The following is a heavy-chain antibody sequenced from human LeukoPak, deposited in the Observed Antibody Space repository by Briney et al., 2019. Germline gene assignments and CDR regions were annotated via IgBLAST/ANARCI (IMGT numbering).Heavy chain of an antibody. CDR3: ARDSKITIFGVVIIFDAFDI. D-gene: IGHD3-3*01. J-gene: IGHJ3*02. CDR2: ISAYNGNT. Sequence: ASVKVSCKASGYTFTSYGISWVRQAPGQGLEWMGWISAYNGNTNYAQKLQGRVTMTTDTSTSTAYMELRSLRSDDTAVYYCARDSKITIFGVVIIFDAFDIWGQGTMVTVSS. CDR1: GYTFTSYG. V-gene: IGHV1-18*01.